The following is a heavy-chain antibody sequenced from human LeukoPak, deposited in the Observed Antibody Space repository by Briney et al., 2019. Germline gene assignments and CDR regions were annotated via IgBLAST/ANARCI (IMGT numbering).Heavy chain of an antibody. CDR2: ISGSGGST. D-gene: IGHD6-13*01. J-gene: IGHJ5*02. Sequence: PGRSLRLSCAASGFTFSSYAMSWVRQAPGKGLEWVSAISGSGGSTYYADSVKGRFTISRDNSKNTLYLQMNSLRAEDTAVYYCAKDGSSWDLNWFDPWGQGTLVTVSS. V-gene: IGHV3-23*01. CDR1: GFTFSSYA. CDR3: AKDGSSWDLNWFDP.